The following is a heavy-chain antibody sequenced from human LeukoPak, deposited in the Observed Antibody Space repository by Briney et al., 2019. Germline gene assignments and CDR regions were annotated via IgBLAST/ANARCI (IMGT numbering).Heavy chain of an antibody. CDR3: ASPGAPNYYYMDV. CDR1: GFTFSSYG. J-gene: IGHJ6*03. Sequence: PGRSLRLSCAASGFTFSSYGMHWFRQAPGKGLEWVAVIWYDGSNKYYADSVKGRFTISRDNSKNTLYLQMNSLRAEDTAVYYCASPGAPNYYYMDVWGKGTTVTVSS. CDR2: IWYDGSNK. V-gene: IGHV3-33*01.